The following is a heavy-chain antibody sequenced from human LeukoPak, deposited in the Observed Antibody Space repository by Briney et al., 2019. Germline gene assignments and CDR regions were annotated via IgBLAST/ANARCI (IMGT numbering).Heavy chain of an antibody. V-gene: IGHV3-74*01. D-gene: IGHD3-10*01. CDR3: ARESGYHGSGFDP. J-gene: IGHJ5*02. Sequence: GGSLRLSCAASGFSFSNYWMHWVRQGPGKGLVWVSRIKSDGSSTSYADSVKGRFTISRDNAKNTLYLQMNSLRDEDTAVYYCARESGYHGSGFDPWGQGTLVTVSS. CDR2: IKSDGSST. CDR1: GFSFSNYW.